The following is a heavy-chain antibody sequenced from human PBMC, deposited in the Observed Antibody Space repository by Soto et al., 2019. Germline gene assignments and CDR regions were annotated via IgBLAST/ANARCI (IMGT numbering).Heavy chain of an antibody. J-gene: IGHJ4*02. CDR3: ARDVAHAFDY. CDR2: ITMGGGTM. CDR1: GFTFSSYA. V-gene: IGHV3-48*01. Sequence: GGSLRLSCAASGFTFSSYAMSWVRQAPGKGLEWISYITMGGGTMYYADPVKGRFTISRDNVNNSLYLQINSLTAEDTAVYYCARDVAHAFDYWGQGILVTVSS.